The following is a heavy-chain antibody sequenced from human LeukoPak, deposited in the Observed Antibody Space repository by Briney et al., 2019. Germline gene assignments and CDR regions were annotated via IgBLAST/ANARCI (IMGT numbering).Heavy chain of an antibody. D-gene: IGHD2-8*01. CDR2: ISGSGGST. CDR1: GSTFSSYA. J-gene: IGHJ5*02. CDR3: AKDHHIVLMVYASNWFDP. Sequence: GGSLRLSCAASGSTFSSYAMSWVRQAPGKGLEWVSAISGSGGSTYYADSVKGRFTISRDNSKNTLYLQMNSLRAEDTAVYYCAKDHHIVLMVYASNWFDPWGQGTLVTVSS. V-gene: IGHV3-23*01.